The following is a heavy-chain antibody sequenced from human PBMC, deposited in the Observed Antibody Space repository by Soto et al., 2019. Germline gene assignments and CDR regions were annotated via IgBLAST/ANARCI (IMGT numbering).Heavy chain of an antibody. D-gene: IGHD1-26*01. V-gene: IGHV6-1*01. CDR3: ARGERHSGRFSHY. J-gene: IGHJ4*03. CDR2: TYYRSKWYY. Sequence: SQTLSLTCAITGDSVSSNSAGCSWVRQSPSRGLEWLGRTYYRSKWYYEYAVSVRGRITINPDTSKSQYSLQLNSVTPEDTAVYFCARGERHSGRFSHYRGPGTLVT. CDR1: GDSVSSNSAG.